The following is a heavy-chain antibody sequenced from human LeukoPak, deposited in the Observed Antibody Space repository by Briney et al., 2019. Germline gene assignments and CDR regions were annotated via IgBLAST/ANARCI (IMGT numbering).Heavy chain of an antibody. D-gene: IGHD2-15*01. Sequence: ASVKVSCKASGYTFTGYYMHWVRQAPGQGLEWMGRINPNSGGTNYAQKFQGGITMTRDTSISTAYMELSGLRSDDTAVYYCARVRIRQNLNWFDPWGQGTLVTVSS. V-gene: IGHV1-2*06. CDR1: GYTFTGYY. J-gene: IGHJ5*02. CDR2: INPNSGGT. CDR3: ARVRIRQNLNWFDP.